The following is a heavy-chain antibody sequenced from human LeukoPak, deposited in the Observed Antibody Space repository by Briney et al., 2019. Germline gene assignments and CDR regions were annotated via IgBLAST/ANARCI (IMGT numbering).Heavy chain of an antibody. V-gene: IGHV4-59*01. J-gene: IGHJ6*03. CDR3: ARGGITSKLYTYMDV. Sequence: SETLSLTCTVSGGSISNYYWSWVRQPPGKGLEWIGYIYYSGSTNYNPSLKSRVTISVDTSKNQFSLKLSSVTAADTAVHYCARGGITSKLYTYMDVWGKGTTVTVSS. CDR2: IYYSGST. D-gene: IGHD1-14*01. CDR1: GGSISNYY.